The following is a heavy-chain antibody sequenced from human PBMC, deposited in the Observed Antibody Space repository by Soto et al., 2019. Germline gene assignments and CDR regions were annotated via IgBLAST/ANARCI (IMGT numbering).Heavy chain of an antibody. CDR3: ERTGHSGSYVS. CDR2: INAGNGGT. D-gene: IGHD3-22*01. J-gene: IGHJ5*02. V-gene: IGHV1-3*01. Sequence: ASVKVSCKASGYTFANYGIHGVRQAPGQRLEWMGWINAGNGGTKYSENFQGRVTITRDTSASTVYLGLSSLSSEDTASYYCERTGHSGSYVSWCQGTLVTV. CDR1: GYTFANYG.